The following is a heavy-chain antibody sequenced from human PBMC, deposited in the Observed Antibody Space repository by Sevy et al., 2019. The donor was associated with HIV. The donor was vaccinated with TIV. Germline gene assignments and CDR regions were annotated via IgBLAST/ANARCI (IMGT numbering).Heavy chain of an antibody. CDR2: LYSGGST. V-gene: IGHV3-53*01. CDR1: GFTVSSKY. D-gene: IGHD6-13*01. Sequence: GGSLRLSCAASGFTVSSKYMTWVRRAPGKGLEWVSHLYSGGSTYYVDSVKGRFTISRDNSRNTVYLQINSLRAEDTAVYYCATSGYSSSWYALDYWGQGALVTVSS. J-gene: IGHJ4*02. CDR3: ATSGYSSSWYALDY.